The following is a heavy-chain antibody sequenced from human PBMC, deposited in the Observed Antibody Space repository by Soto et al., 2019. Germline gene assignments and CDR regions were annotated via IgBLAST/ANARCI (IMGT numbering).Heavy chain of an antibody. V-gene: IGHV1-2*04. J-gene: IGHJ5*02. CDR2: INPNGGVT. CDR1: GDSFNDYY. D-gene: IGHD2-15*01. Sequence: ASVKVSCKSSGDSFNDYYIHWVRQAPGQGLEWMGWINPNGGVTKYAQKLQGWVTMTTDTSTSTAYMELRSLRSDDTAVYYCARDYGYCSGGSCYIRWFDPWGQGTLVTVSS. CDR3: ARDYGYCSGGSCYIRWFDP.